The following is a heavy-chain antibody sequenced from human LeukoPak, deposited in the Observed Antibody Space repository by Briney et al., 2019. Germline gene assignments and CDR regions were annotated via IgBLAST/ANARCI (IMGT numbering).Heavy chain of an antibody. CDR1: GYSISSGYQ. V-gene: IGHV4-38-2*02. Sequence: PSETLSLTCAVSGYSISSGYQWAWIRQPPGKTLEWIGGIYHSGSAHYNPSLKSRVTISVDTSNNQFSLRLSSVTAADTAVYYCARDPRWLTPDCTSISCYENYFNPWGQGTLVTVSS. J-gene: IGHJ5*02. D-gene: IGHD2-2*01. CDR2: IYHSGSA. CDR3: ARDPRWLTPDCTSISCYENYFNP.